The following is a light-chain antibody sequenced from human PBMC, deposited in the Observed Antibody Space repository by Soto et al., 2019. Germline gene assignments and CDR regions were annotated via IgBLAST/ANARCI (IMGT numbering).Light chain of an antibody. J-gene: IGKJ1*01. CDR1: QSISSW. V-gene: IGKV1-5*01. CDR3: QQYNSYPWT. Sequence: DIQMTQSPSTLSASVGDRVTITCRASQSISSWLAWYQQKPGKAPKLLIYDASSLESGVPSRFSGSGSGTEFTLTISSLQPDDCATYDCQQYNSYPWTFGQGTKVEI. CDR2: DAS.